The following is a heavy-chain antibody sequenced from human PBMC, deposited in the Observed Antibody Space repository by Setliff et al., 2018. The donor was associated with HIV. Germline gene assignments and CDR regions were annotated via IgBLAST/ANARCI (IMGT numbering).Heavy chain of an antibody. CDR2: VNTQTGSP. D-gene: IGHD4-17*01. Sequence: GASVKVSCKASGYSFINYAMNWVRQAPGQGLEWMGWVNTQTGSPTYAQAFTGRFVFSVDTSVTTAYLEISSLKTEDTAIYYCARALYGDYGGDVNWLDPWGQGTLVTVS. CDR1: GYSFINYA. V-gene: IGHV7-4-1*02. J-gene: IGHJ5*02. CDR3: ARALYGDYGGDVNWLDP.